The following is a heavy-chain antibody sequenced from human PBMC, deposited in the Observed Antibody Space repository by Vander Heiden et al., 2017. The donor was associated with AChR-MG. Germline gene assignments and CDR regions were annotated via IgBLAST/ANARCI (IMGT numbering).Heavy chain of an antibody. J-gene: IGHJ4*02. CDR3: ARGRTVTIFGVVIITRALRPKYYFDY. V-gene: IGHV4-34*01. CDR2: INHSGST. Sequence: QVQLQQWGAGLLKPSETLSLTCAVYGGSFSGSYWSWIRQPPGKGLEWIGEINHSGSTNYNPSLKSRVTISVDTSKNQFSLKLSSVTAADTAVYYCARGRTVTIFGVVIITRALRPKYYFDYWGQGTLVTVSS. D-gene: IGHD3-3*01. CDR1: GGSFSGSY.